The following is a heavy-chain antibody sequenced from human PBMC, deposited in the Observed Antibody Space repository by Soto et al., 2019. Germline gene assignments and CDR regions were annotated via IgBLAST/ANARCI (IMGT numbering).Heavy chain of an antibody. CDR2: FYHDGTT. D-gene: IGHD2-2*01. Sequence: SETLSLTCAVSGGSISSGVYSWSWIRHPPGRGLEWIGYFYHDGTTYYNPSLLRRVTISVDRSKSQFSLKLISVTAADTATYYCAASRYCTTTTCYFFDFWGLGTLVTVSS. J-gene: IGHJ4*02. V-gene: IGHV4-30-2*01. CDR1: GGSISSGVYS. CDR3: AASRYCTTTTCYFFDF.